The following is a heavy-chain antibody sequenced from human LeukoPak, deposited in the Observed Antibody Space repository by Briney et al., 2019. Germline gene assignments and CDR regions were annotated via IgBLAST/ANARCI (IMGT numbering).Heavy chain of an antibody. V-gene: IGHV4-39*01. D-gene: IGHD6-13*01. Sequence: SETLSLTCTVSGDSISSSSYYWGWLRQPPGKGLEWIGTVYYSGSTYYNPSLKSRVTISVDTSKNHFSLTLSSVTAADTAVYYCARHLAAASGFYGVDVWGQGTTVTVSS. CDR2: VYYSGST. CDR3: ARHLAAASGFYGVDV. J-gene: IGHJ6*02. CDR1: GDSISSSSYY.